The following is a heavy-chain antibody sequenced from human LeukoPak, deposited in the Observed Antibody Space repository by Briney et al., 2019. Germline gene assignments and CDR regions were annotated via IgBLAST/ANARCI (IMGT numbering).Heavy chain of an antibody. CDR1: GFTFSSYS. J-gene: IGHJ4*02. CDR3: ASAHTYYYDSSGYPVDY. V-gene: IGHV3-48*02. D-gene: IGHD3-22*01. Sequence: GGSLRLSCAASGFTFSSYSMNWVRQAPGKGLEWVSYISSSSSTICYADSVKGRFTISRDNAKNSLYLQMNSLRDEDTAVYYCASAHTYYYDSSGYPVDYWGQGTLVTVSS. CDR2: ISSSSSTI.